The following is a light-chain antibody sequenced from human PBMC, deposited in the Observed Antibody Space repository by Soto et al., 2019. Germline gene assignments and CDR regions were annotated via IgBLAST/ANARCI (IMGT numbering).Light chain of an antibody. CDR3: QQRTHYPLA. CDR2: AAS. V-gene: IGKV1-9*01. J-gene: IGKJ4*01. Sequence: IQLTQSPSSLSASVGDRVTITCRASQDISSYLAWYQQNPGKAPKLLISAASTLQSGVPSRFSASGYGTDFTVTISSLQPEDFATYVWQQRTHYPLAFGGGTKVEIK. CDR1: QDISSY.